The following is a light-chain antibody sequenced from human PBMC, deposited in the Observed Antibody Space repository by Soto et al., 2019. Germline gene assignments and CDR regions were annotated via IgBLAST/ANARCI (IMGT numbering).Light chain of an antibody. Sequence: EVVLTQSPGTLSLSPGERATLSCRTSQSVSSNYLAWYQQRPGQGPRLLIYGASTRATGIPDRFSGSGSGTDFYLTISRLEPEEFAVYYCQQYGTSFWTFGQGTKVEVK. V-gene: IGKV3-20*01. J-gene: IGKJ1*01. CDR2: GAS. CDR1: QSVSSNY. CDR3: QQYGTSFWT.